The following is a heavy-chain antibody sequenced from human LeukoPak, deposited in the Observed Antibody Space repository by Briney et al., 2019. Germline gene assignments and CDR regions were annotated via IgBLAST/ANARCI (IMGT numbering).Heavy chain of an antibody. Sequence: GGSLRLSCAASGFTFSSYAMSWVRQAPGKGLEWVSAISGSGGSTYYADSVKGRFTISRDNSKNTLYLQMNSLRAEDTAVYYCAKGMDYYGSGSPPDAFDIWGQGTMVTVSS. CDR2: ISGSGGST. CDR1: GFTFSSYA. J-gene: IGHJ3*02. CDR3: AKGMDYYGSGSPPDAFDI. D-gene: IGHD3-10*01. V-gene: IGHV3-23*01.